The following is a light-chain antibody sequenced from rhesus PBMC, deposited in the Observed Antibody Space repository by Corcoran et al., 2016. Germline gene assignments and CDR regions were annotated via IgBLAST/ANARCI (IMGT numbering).Light chain of an antibody. CDR3: QQHNSYPFT. CDR1: QGISKY. CDR2: DAS. Sequence: DIQMTQSPSSLSASVGDTVTITCQASQGISKYLAWYQQKPGKAPKLLIYDASTLQSGVPSRFRGSGSGTEVTLTISSLQPEDFATYYCQQHNSYPFTFGPWTKLDIK. V-gene: IGKV1-25*01. J-gene: IGKJ3*01.